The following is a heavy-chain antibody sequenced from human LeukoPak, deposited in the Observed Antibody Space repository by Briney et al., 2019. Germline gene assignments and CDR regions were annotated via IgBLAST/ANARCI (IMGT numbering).Heavy chain of an antibody. D-gene: IGHD3-10*01. CDR3: ARGSGPSDY. V-gene: IGHV4-34*01. CDR1: GGSFSGYY. CDR2: INQSGST. Sequence: KPSETLSLTCAVYGGSFSGYYWSWIRQPPGKGREWIGEINQSGSTNYNPSLKSRVTISVGTSKNQFSLKLSSVTAADTAVYYCARGSGPSDYWGQGTLVTVSS. J-gene: IGHJ4*02.